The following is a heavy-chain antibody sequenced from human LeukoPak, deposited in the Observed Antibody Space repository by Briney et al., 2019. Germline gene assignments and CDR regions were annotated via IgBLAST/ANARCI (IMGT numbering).Heavy chain of an antibody. Sequence: ASVKVSCKVSGYTLTELSMHWVRQAPGTGLEWMGGFDPEDGETIYAQKFQGRVTMTEDTSTDTAYMELSSLRSEDTAVYYCATAVPRYFDWLLSYWGQGTLVTVSS. D-gene: IGHD3-9*01. V-gene: IGHV1-24*01. J-gene: IGHJ4*02. CDR1: GYTLTELS. CDR3: ATAVPRYFDWLLSY. CDR2: FDPEDGET.